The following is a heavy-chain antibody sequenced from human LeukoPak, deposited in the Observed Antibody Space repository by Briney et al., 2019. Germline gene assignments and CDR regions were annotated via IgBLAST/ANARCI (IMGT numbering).Heavy chain of an antibody. J-gene: IGHJ4*02. V-gene: IGHV3-21*06. Sequence: PGGSLRLSCTTSGLIFSTYGFNWVRQAPGKGLEWVASIGPTGFYRSHADSINSRFTISRDNANNFLYLQMDSLRAEDTAVYYCATETNGRHYDYWGQGTLLTVSS. CDR2: IGPTGFYR. CDR3: ATETNGRHYDY. CDR1: GLIFSTYG. D-gene: IGHD1-14*01.